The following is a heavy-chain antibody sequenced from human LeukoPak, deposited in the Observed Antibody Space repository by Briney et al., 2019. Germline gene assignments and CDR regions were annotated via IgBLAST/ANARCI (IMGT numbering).Heavy chain of an antibody. CDR2: IWPDGSKK. CDR3: AKISSSAESNFDY. V-gene: IGHV3-30*02. Sequence: PGGSLRLSCAASGFTFSPYAMHWVRQAPGKGLEWVAFIWPDGSKKYYADSVKGRFAISRENSKNTVYLQRNDLRPEDTALYFCAKISSSAESNFDYWGQGTLLTVSS. CDR1: GFTFSPYA. D-gene: IGHD6-25*01. J-gene: IGHJ4*02.